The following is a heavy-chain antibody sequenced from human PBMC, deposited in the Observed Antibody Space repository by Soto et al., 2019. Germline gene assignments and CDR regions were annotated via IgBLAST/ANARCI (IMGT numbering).Heavy chain of an antibody. CDR2: ISGSGGST. V-gene: IGHV3-23*01. D-gene: IGHD3-10*01. J-gene: IGHJ6*02. Sequence: GGSLRLSCAASGFTFSSYAMSWVRQAPGKGLEWVSAISGSGGSTYYADSVKGRFTISRDNSKNTLYLQMNSLRAEDTAVYYCVHPWGIGEPYYYYYGMDVWGQGTTVTVSS. CDR1: GFTFSSYA. CDR3: VHPWGIGEPYYYYYGMDV.